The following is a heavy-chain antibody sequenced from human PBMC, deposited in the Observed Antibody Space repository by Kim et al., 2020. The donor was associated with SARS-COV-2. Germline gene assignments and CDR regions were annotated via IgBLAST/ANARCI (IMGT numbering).Heavy chain of an antibody. D-gene: IGHD1-26*01. V-gene: IGHV3-30*18. CDR2: ISYDGSNK. J-gene: IGHJ4*02. CDR1: GFTFSSYG. Sequence: GGSLRLSCAASGFTFSSYGMHWVRQAPGKGLEWVAVISYDGSNKYYADSVKGRFTISRDNSKNTLYLQMNSLRAEDTAVYYCAKVYGHAGRLGYFDYWGQGTLVTVSS. CDR3: AKVYGHAGRLGYFDY.